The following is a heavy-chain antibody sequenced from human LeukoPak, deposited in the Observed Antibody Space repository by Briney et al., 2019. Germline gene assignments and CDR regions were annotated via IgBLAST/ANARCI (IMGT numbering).Heavy chain of an antibody. Sequence: GGSLRLSCAASGFTFSDYYMSWIRQAPGKGLEGVSYISSSSSYTNYADSVKGRFTISRDNAKNSLYLQMNSLRAEDTAVYYCARVPSMTTVTRYYYYGMDVWGKGTTVTVSS. CDR2: ISSSSSYT. D-gene: IGHD4-17*01. J-gene: IGHJ6*04. CDR1: GFTFSDYY. CDR3: ARVPSMTTVTRYYYYGMDV. V-gene: IGHV3-11*06.